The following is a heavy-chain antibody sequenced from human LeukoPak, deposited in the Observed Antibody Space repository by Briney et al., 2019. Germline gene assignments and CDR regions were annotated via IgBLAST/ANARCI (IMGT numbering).Heavy chain of an antibody. CDR2: IYYSGST. CDR3: ARASVATSYCGGDCYSERPYGMDV. J-gene: IGHJ6*02. Sequence: PSETLSLTCTVSGGSISSYYWSWIRQPPGKGLEWIGYIYYSGSTNYNPSLKSRVTISVDTSENQFSLKLSSVTAADTAVYYCARASVATSYCGGDCYSERPYGMDVWGQGTTVTVSS. V-gene: IGHV4-59*01. CDR1: GGSISSYY. D-gene: IGHD2-21*02.